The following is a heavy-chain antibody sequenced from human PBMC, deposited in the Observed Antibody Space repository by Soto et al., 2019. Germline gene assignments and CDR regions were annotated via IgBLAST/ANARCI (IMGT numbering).Heavy chain of an antibody. J-gene: IGHJ3*02. CDR3: ASPGATLGPDAFDI. Sequence: KPSETLSLTCTVSGGSISSGGYYWSWIRQHPGKGLEWIGYIYYSGSTYYNPSLKSRVTISVDTSKNQFSLKLSSVTAADTAVYYCASPGATLGPDAFDIWGQGTMVTVSS. CDR2: IYYSGST. D-gene: IGHD1-26*01. CDR1: GGSISSGGYY. V-gene: IGHV4-31*03.